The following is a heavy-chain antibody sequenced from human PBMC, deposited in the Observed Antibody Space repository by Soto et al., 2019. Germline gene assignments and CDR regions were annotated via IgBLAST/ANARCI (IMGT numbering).Heavy chain of an antibody. V-gene: IGHV1-46*01. J-gene: IGHJ6*02. D-gene: IGHD6-19*01. CDR1: GYTFTSYY. CDR2: INPSGGST. CDR3: AAQWLVPGSYYYGMDV. Sequence: QVQLVQSGAEVKKPGASVKVSCMASGYTFTSYYMHWVRQAPGQGLEWMGIINPSGGSTSYAQKCQGRVTMTRDTSTSTVYMEMSSLRSVDTAVYYCAAQWLVPGSYYYGMDVWGQGTTVTVSS.